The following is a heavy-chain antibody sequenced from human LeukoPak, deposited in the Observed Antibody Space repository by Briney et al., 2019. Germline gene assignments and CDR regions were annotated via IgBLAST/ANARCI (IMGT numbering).Heavy chain of an antibody. V-gene: IGHV4-34*01. J-gene: IGHJ4*02. D-gene: IGHD3-22*01. Sequence: SETLSLTCAVYGGSFSGYYWSWIRQPPGKGLEWIGENNHSGSTNYNPSLKSRVTISVDTSKNQFSLKLSSVTAADTAVYYCAGVSYYDSSGYYHYFDYWGQGTLVTVSS. CDR2: NNHSGST. CDR1: GGSFSGYY. CDR3: AGVSYYDSSGYYHYFDY.